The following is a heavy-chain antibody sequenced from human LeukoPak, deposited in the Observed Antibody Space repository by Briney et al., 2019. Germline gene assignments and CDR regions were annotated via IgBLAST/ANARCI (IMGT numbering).Heavy chain of an antibody. V-gene: IGHV4-59*08. CDR2: IYYSGST. D-gene: IGHD6-13*01. CDR3: ARTPSGVAAAGTEYYFDY. J-gene: IGHJ4*02. CDR1: GGSISSYY. Sequence: PSETLSLTCTVSGGSISSYYWSWIRQPPGNGLEWIGYIYYSGSTNYNPSLKSRVTISVDTSKNQFSLKLSSVTAADTAVYYCARTPSGVAAAGTEYYFDYWGQGTLVTVSS.